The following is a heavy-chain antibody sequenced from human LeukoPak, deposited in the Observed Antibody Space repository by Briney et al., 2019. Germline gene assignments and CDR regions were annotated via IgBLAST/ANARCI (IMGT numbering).Heavy chain of an antibody. Sequence: SETLSLTCTVSGYSIRSGYYWGWIRQPPGKGLEWIGCIYHRGSTYYNPSLKSRVTISLDTSKNQFSLKLTSVTAADTAVYYCARDRITDFWNNSYTNCFDYWGQGTPVTVSS. CDR1: GYSIRSGYY. J-gene: IGHJ4*02. D-gene: IGHD3-3*01. CDR3: ARDRITDFWNNSYTNCFDY. V-gene: IGHV4-38-2*02. CDR2: IYHRGST.